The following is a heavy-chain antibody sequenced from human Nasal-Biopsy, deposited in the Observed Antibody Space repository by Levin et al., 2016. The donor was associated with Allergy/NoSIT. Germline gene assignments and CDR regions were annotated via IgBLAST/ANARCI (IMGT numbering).Heavy chain of an antibody. J-gene: IGHJ6*02. V-gene: IGHV4-34*01. Sequence: SETLSLTCVVSGGSFSGFDWTWIRQTPGKGLEWIGEVNRSGGTNYNPSLKSRVTISLDTSMSHLSLKLRSLTAADTAVYYCARDDSGMDVWGQGTTVTVSS. CDR2: VNRSGGT. CDR3: ARDDSGMDV. CDR1: GGSFSGFD.